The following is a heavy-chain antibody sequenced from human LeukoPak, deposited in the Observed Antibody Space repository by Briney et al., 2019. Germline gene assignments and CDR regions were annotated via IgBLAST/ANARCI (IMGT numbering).Heavy chain of an antibody. CDR1: GFTFTNYA. Sequence: GGSLRLSCAASGFTFTNYAMNWVRQAPGKGLEWVSYISSSSSTIYYADSVKGRFTISRDNAKNSLYLQMNSLRAEDTAVYYCARGRYLDVVVTATAPGADYWGQGTLVTVSS. J-gene: IGHJ4*02. V-gene: IGHV3-48*01. D-gene: IGHD2-21*02. CDR2: ISSSSSTI. CDR3: ARGRYLDVVVTATAPGADY.